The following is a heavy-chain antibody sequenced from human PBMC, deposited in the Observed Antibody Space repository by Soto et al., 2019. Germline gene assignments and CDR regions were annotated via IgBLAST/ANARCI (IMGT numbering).Heavy chain of an antibody. CDR2: IYWDDDK. CDR1: GFSLSTSGVG. Sequence: SGPTLVKPTQTLTLTCTFSGFSLSTSGVGVGWIRQPPGKALEWLALIYWDDDKRYSPSLKSRLTITKDTSKNQVVLTMTNMDPVDTATYYCAQDSEYQLLFDYWGQGTLVTVSS. D-gene: IGHD2-2*01. J-gene: IGHJ4*02. V-gene: IGHV2-5*02. CDR3: AQDSEYQLLFDY.